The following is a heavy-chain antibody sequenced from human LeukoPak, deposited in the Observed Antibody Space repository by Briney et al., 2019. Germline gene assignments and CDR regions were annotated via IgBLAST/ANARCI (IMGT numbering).Heavy chain of an antibody. CDR1: GFTFSSYG. CDR2: IRYDGSKK. Sequence: GGFLRLSCAASGFTFSSYGMHWVRQAPGKGLEWVAFIRYDGSKKYYADSVKGRFTISRDNSKNTLYLQMNSLRAEDTAVYYCAKSVPRYSGYGPEYVDYWGQGTLVTVSS. CDR3: AKSVPRYSGYGPEYVDY. V-gene: IGHV3-30*02. D-gene: IGHD5-12*01. J-gene: IGHJ4*02.